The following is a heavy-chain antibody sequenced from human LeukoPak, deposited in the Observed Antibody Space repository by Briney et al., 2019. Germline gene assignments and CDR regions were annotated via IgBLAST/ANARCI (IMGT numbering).Heavy chain of an antibody. J-gene: IGHJ4*02. CDR2: IRGNSERT. V-gene: IGHV3-23*01. Sequence: GGSLRLSCAAYGFTFSAYASTWVRQAPGKGLEWVSAIRGNSERTYYADSVRGRFTISRDNSKDTVYLQISSLRVEDTAVYYCAREESGTRGWYTVDYWGQGTLVAVSS. CDR3: AREESGTRGWYTVDY. D-gene: IGHD6-19*01. CDR1: GFTFSAYA.